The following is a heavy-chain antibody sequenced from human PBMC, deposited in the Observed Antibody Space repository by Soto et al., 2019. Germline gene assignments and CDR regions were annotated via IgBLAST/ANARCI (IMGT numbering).Heavy chain of an antibody. CDR1: RGTFSSYA. Sequence: GASVKVSCTASRGTFSSYAISSLRQAPGQGLEWMGGIIPIFGTANYAQKFQGRVTITADKSTSTAYMELSSLRSEDTAVYYCARSKPFLEWPPYYYGMDVWGQGTTVTVSS. V-gene: IGHV1-69*06. CDR3: ARSKPFLEWPPYYYGMDV. CDR2: IIPIFGTA. J-gene: IGHJ6*02. D-gene: IGHD3-3*02.